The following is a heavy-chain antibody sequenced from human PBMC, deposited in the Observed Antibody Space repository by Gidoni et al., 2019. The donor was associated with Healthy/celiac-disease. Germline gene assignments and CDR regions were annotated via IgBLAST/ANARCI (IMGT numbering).Heavy chain of an antibody. CDR1: GYTFTGYY. V-gene: IGHV1-2*02. Sequence: QVQLVQSGAEVKKPGASVKVSCKASGYTFTGYYMHWVRQAPGQGLEWMGWINPNSGGTNYAQKVQGRVTMTRATSISTAYMELSRLRSDDTAVYYCAKLPGEFDFDYWGQGTLVTVSS. CDR2: INPNSGGT. CDR3: AKLPGEFDFDY. D-gene: IGHD3-10*01. J-gene: IGHJ4*02.